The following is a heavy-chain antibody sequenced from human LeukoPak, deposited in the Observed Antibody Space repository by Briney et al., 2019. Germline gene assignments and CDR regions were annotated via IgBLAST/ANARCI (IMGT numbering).Heavy chain of an antibody. D-gene: IGHD4-23*01. CDR2: IPYDGSNK. J-gene: IGHJ4*02. Sequence: GGSLRLSCAASGFAFSTYAMHWVRQAPGKGLEWVAVIPYDGSNKYYADSVKGRFTISRENSKNRLYLQMNSLRAEDTAVYYCARAEGYGGELDSWGQGTLVTVSS. CDR3: ARAEGYGGELDS. V-gene: IGHV3-30*04. CDR1: GFAFSTYA.